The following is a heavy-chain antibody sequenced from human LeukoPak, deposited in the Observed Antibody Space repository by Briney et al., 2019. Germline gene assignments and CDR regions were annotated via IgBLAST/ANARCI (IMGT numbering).Heavy chain of an antibody. CDR1: GGSISSYY. CDR3: ARLGRVRGVRTYYYYYYMDV. Sequence: SETLSLTCTVSGGSISSYYWNWIRQPAGKGLEWIGRLYASGSTNYNPSLKSRVTMSVDTSKNQFSLKLTSVTAADAAVYYCARLGRVRGVRTYYYYYYMDVWGKGTTVTISS. D-gene: IGHD3-10*01. V-gene: IGHV4-4*07. CDR2: LYASGST. J-gene: IGHJ6*03.